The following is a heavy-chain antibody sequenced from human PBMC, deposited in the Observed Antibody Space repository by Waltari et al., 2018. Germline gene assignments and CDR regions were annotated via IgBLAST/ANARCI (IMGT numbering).Heavy chain of an antibody. CDR2: ISGSGDSV. V-gene: IGHV3-23*01. Sequence: EVKLLQSGGDLVQPGGSLRLSFAASGFTFSNYAMDWVRQAPGEGLEWVSSISGSGDSVDSADSVKGRFTTSRDNSKNIMYLQMNSLRVEDTALYYCEVSSSSFGNYWGQGALVTVSS. J-gene: IGHJ4*02. CDR1: GFTFSNYA. CDR3: EVSSSSFGNY. D-gene: IGHD6-6*01.